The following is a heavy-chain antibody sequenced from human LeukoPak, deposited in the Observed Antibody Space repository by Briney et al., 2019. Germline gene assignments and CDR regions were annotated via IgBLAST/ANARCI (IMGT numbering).Heavy chain of an antibody. V-gene: IGHV3-48*02. J-gene: IGHJ6*02. D-gene: IGHD3-10*01. CDR1: GFTFSSYS. CDR3: MVRGG. CDR2: ISTSISFI. Sequence: PAGSLRLSCAASGFTFSSYSMNWVRQAPGKGLERVSYISTSISFINYADSVKGRFTISRDNAKNSLYLQMNSPRDEDTAVYSCMVRGGWGQGTTVTVSS.